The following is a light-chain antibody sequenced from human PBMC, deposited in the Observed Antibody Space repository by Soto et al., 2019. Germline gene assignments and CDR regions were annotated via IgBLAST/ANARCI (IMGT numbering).Light chain of an antibody. V-gene: IGKV1-5*03. Sequence: DIQMTQSPSTLSGSVGDRVTITCRASQTISSWLAWYQHQPGRAPRLLISRASTLESGVPPRFSGSGFGTEFTLTIDSLQPDDFGTYYCQQYNSYALTFGQGTRLEI. CDR3: QQYNSYALT. J-gene: IGKJ5*01. CDR2: RAS. CDR1: QTISSW.